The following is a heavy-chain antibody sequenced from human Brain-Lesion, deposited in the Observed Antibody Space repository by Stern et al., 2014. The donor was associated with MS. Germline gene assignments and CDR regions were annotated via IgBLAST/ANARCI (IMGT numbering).Heavy chain of an antibody. CDR3: ARDQRGITIFGVVTDYYYLGMDV. J-gene: IGHJ6*02. CDR1: GYIFTGYY. V-gene: IGHV1-2*02. D-gene: IGHD3-3*01. CDR2: INPNTGGT. Sequence: AQLEESGAEVKKPGASVKVSCKTSGYIFTGYYIHWVRQAPGQRLEWMAWINPNTGGTKYAQKFQGRVTMSRDTSISTAYVELSSLTSDDTAVYYCARDQRGITIFGVVTDYYYLGMDVWGQGTTVTVSS.